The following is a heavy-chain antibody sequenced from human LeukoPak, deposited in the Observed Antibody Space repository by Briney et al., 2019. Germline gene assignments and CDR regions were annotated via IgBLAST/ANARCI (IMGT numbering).Heavy chain of an antibody. CDR1: GYTFTSYD. V-gene: IGHV1-8*01. D-gene: IGHD2-2*01. J-gene: IGHJ5*02. Sequence: ASVTDSCKASGYTFTSYDINWVRQATGQGLEWMGWMNPNSGNTGYAHKFQGRVTMTRNTSISTAYMELSSLRSEDTAVYYCAREEVPAANWFDPWGQGTRVIVSS. CDR2: MNPNSGNT. CDR3: AREEVPAANWFDP.